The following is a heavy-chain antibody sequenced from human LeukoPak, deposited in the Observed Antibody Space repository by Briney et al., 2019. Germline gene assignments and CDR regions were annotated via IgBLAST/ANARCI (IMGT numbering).Heavy chain of an antibody. D-gene: IGHD5-24*01. CDR3: ARGFQARDGYNSPSYY. CDR1: GGTFSSYA. J-gene: IGHJ4*02. V-gene: IGHV1-69*04. Sequence: SVKLSCKASGGTFSSYAISWVRQAPRQGLEWMGSIIPILGVANYSQKFQGRVTITADKSTSTAYMELSSLRSEDTAVYYCARGFQARDGYNSPSYYWGEGNLVTVSS. CDR2: IIPILGVA.